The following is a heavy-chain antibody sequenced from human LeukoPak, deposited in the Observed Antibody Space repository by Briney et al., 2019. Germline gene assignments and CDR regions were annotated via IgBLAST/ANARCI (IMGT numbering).Heavy chain of an antibody. CDR2: VSCSGAIA. D-gene: IGHD1-26*01. CDR3: AKDRSIGTYYTFDS. V-gene: IGHV3-23*01. Sequence: GGSLRLSCAASGFTFNNYAMSWVRQAPGKGLEWVSTVSCSGAIAYYTDSDKGRFTISRDNSKNTLYLQMSSLTAKDTAVDYCAKDRSIGTYYTFDSWGQGTLVTVSS. J-gene: IGHJ4*02. CDR1: GFTFNNYA.